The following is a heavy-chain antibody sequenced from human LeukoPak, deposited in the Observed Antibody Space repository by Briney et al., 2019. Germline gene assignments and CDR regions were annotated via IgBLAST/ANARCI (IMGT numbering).Heavy chain of an antibody. CDR1: GDSVSSNSAG. Sequence: SQTLSLTCGISGDSVSSNSAGWHWIRQSPSRCLEWLGKTYYRSKWCSDYAVSVKTRISINPDTSKSQFSLQLNSVTPEDTAVYYCARSHSYRFDYWGQGTLVTVSS. CDR2: TYYRSKWCS. CDR3: ARSHSYRFDY. D-gene: IGHD1-26*01. J-gene: IGHJ4*02. V-gene: IGHV6-1*01.